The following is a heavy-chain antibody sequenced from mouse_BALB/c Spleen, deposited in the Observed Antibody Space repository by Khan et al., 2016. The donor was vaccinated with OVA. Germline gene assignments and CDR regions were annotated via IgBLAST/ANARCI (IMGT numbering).Heavy chain of an antibody. CDR3: TRLAYYYNSEGFAY. V-gene: IGHV5-6*01. J-gene: IGHJ3*01. CDR2: ISSGGSYT. CDR1: GFTFSTYG. Sequence: EVELVESGGDLVKPGGSLKLSCATSGFTFSTYGMSWVRKTPDKRLEWVAAISSGGSYTYYPGSVKGRFTISRDNANNTLYLQMSSLKSEDTAIYNCTRLAYYYNSEGFAYWGQGTLVTVSA. D-gene: IGHD1-1*01.